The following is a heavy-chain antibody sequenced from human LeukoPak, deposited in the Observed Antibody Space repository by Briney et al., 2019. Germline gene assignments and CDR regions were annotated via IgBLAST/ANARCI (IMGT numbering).Heavy chain of an antibody. V-gene: IGHV3-15*01. CDR3: ATDTSMIDY. CDR2: SKSKTDGGTT. J-gene: IGHJ4*02. CDR1: GFTFSNAW. D-gene: IGHD2/OR15-2a*01. Sequence: PGGSLRLSCAASGFTFSNAWMSWVRQAPGKGLEWVGRSKSKTDGGTTDYAAPVKGRFTIPRDDSKNTLYLQMDSLKTEDTAVYYCATDTSMIDYWGQGTLVTVSS.